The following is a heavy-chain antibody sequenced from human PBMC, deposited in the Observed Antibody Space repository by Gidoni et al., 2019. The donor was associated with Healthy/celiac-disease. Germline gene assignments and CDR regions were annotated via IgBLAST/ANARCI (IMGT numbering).Heavy chain of an antibody. CDR1: GFPFSTSW. Sequence: EVQLVESGGGLVKPGGSLRLSCAASGFPFSTSWMSWVRQAPGKGLEWVGRIKSKTDGGTTDYAAPVKGRFTISRDDSKNTLYLQMNSLKTEDTAVYYCTTEGFYGDYVPFVDYWGQGTLVTVSS. CDR3: TTEGFYGDYVPFVDY. J-gene: IGHJ4*02. V-gene: IGHV3-15*01. D-gene: IGHD4-17*01. CDR2: IKSKTDGGTT.